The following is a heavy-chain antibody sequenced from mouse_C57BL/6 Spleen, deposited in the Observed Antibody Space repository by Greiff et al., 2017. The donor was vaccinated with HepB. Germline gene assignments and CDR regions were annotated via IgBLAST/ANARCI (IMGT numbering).Heavy chain of an antibody. V-gene: IGHV1-15*01. CDR1: GYTFTDYE. J-gene: IGHJ4*01. CDR3: TRRICGSRGYAMDY. Sequence: QVQLQQSGAELVRPGASVTLSCKASGYTFTDYEMHWVKQTPVHGLEWIGAIDPETGGTAYNQKFKGKAILTADKSSSTAYMELRSLTSEDSAVDYCTRRICGSRGYAMDYWGQGTSVTVSS. CDR2: IDPETGGT. D-gene: IGHD1-1*01.